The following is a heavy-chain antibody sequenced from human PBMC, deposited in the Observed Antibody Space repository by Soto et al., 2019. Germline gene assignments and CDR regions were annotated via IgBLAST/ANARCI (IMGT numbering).Heavy chain of an antibody. D-gene: IGHD3-22*01. CDR1: GYTFTSYY. V-gene: IGHV1-46*01. CDR3: ARDQSSMKWYYDSSGSVNAEYFQH. CDR2: INPSGGST. Sequence: GASVKVSCKASGYTFTSYYMHWVRQAPGQGLEWMGIINPSGGSTSYAQKFQGRVTMTRDTSTSTVYMELSSLRSEDTAVYYCARDQSSMKWYYDSSGSVNAEYFQHWGQGTLVTVSS. J-gene: IGHJ1*01.